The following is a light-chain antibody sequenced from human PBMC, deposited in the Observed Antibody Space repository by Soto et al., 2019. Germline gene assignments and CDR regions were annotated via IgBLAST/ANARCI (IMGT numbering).Light chain of an antibody. V-gene: IGLV1-44*01. CDR3: AAWDDSLNGVV. J-gene: IGLJ2*01. CDR2: GND. CDR1: SSNIGSNT. Sequence: QSVLTQPPSASGTPGQRVTISCSGSSSNIGSNTVNWYQQLPGTAPKLLIYGNDQRPSGVPDRFSGSKSGTSASLAISGLQSEDEADYYCAAWDDSLNGVVFGGGTK.